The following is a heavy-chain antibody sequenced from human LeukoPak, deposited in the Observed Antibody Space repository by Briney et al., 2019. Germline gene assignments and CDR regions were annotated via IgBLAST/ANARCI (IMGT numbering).Heavy chain of an antibody. CDR1: GGSISNSSYY. Sequence: PSETLSLTCTVSGGSISNSSYYWGWLRQPPGTGLEWIGSIYYSGSTYYNPSLKSRVTISVDTSKNQFSLKLSSVTAADTAVYYCARHSMVRDFYYYYYMDVWGKGTTVTVSS. CDR2: IYYSGST. D-gene: IGHD3-10*01. CDR3: ARHSMVRDFYYYYYMDV. J-gene: IGHJ6*03. V-gene: IGHV4-39*01.